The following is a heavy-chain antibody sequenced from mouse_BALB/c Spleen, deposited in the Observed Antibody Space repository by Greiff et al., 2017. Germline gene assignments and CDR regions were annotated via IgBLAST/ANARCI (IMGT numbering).Heavy chain of an antibody. Sequence: VQLQESGAELAKPGASVKMSCKASGYTFTSYWMHWVKQRPGQGLEWIGYINPSTGYTEYNQKFKYKDTLTADKSSSTAYMQLSSLTSEDSAVYYCARGGFAYWGQGTTLTVSS. J-gene: IGHJ2*01. V-gene: IGHV1-7*01. CDR2: INPSTGYT. CDR1: GYTFTSYW. CDR3: ARGGFAY.